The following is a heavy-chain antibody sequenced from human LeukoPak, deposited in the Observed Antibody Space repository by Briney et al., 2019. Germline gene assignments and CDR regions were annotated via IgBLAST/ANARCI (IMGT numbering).Heavy chain of an antibody. D-gene: IGHD6-13*01. J-gene: IGHJ4*02. CDR1: GFTFSTHG. Sequence: GGSLRLSCAASGFTFSTHGMTWVRQAPGKGLEWVSSIDDSGYYTFYGGSTKGRFTISRDNSRDTLYLQLSGLRAEDTAIYYCGKEFSSGWFFWGQGTLVSVSS. CDR2: IDDSGYYT. CDR3: GKEFSSGWFF. V-gene: IGHV3-23*01.